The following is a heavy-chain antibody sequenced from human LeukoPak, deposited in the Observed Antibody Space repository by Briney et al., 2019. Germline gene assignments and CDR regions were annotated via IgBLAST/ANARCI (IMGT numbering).Heavy chain of an antibody. D-gene: IGHD4-23*01. Sequence: SETLSLTCTVSGGSISSYYWSWIRQPPGKGLEWIGYIYYSGSTNYNPSLKSRVTISVDTSKNQFSLKLSSVTAADTAVYYCASTTYGGNSYFDYWGQGTLVTVSS. J-gene: IGHJ4*02. CDR2: IYYSGST. CDR1: GGSISSYY. V-gene: IGHV4-59*01. CDR3: ASTTYGGNSYFDY.